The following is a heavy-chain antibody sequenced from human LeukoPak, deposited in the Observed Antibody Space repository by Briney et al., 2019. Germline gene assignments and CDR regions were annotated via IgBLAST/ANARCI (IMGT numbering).Heavy chain of an antibody. CDR3: TTDISLAVAVTYERSYYYGMDV. CDR2: IKSKTDGGTT. Sequence: GGSLRLSCAASGFTFSNAWMSWVRQAPGKGLEWVGRIKSKTDGGTTDYAAPVKGRFTISRDDSKNTLYLQMNSLKTEDTAVYYCTTDISLAVAVTYERSYYYGMDVWGQGTTVTVSS. V-gene: IGHV3-15*01. J-gene: IGHJ6*02. D-gene: IGHD3-3*01. CDR1: GFTFSNAW.